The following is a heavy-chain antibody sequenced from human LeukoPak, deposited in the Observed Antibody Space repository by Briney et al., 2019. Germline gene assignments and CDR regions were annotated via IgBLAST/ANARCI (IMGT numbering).Heavy chain of an antibody. Sequence: ASVKVSCKASGYTFTNYDINWVRQATGQGLEWMGWMNPKSGNTGYAQKFQGRVTLTRNTSISTAYMELSGLRSEDTAVYYCATDSNLWEWFPFDYWGQGTLVTVSS. J-gene: IGHJ4*02. CDR2: MNPKSGNT. D-gene: IGHD3-3*01. V-gene: IGHV1-8*01. CDR3: ATDSNLWEWFPFDY. CDR1: GYTFTNYD.